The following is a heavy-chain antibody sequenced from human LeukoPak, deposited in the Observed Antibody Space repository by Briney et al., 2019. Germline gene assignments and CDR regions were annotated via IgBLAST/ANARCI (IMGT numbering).Heavy chain of an antibody. CDR2: ISGSGGST. V-gene: IGHV3-23*01. D-gene: IGHD3-22*01. Sequence: GGSLRLSCAASGFTFSSYAMSWVRQAPGKGLEWVSAISGSGGSTYYADSVKGRFTISRDNSKNTLYLQMNSLRAEDTAVYYCAKAGRGTMIGGGFDYWGQGTLVTVSS. CDR3: AKAGRGTMIGGGFDY. CDR1: GFTFSSYA. J-gene: IGHJ4*02.